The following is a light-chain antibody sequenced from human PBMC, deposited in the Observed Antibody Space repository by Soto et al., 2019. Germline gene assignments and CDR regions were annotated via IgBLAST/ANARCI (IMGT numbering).Light chain of an antibody. CDR3: AAWDDSLRGYV. CDR1: SSNIGSNF. V-gene: IGLV1-47*02. Sequence: QAVVTQPPSASGTPGQRVTISCSGSSSNIGSNFVSWYQQLPGTAPKLLIYSYNQRPSGVPDRFSGSKSGTSASLAISGLRSEDDADYYCAAWDDSLRGYVFGTGTKLTVL. CDR2: SYN. J-gene: IGLJ1*01.